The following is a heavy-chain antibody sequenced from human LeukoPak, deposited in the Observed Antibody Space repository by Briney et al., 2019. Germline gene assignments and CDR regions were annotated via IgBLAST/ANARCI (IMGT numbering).Heavy chain of an antibody. V-gene: IGHV3-64D*09. J-gene: IGHJ4*02. CDR3: VKDYNWNIFHY. Sequence: GGSLRLSCSASGLTFSSYAMHWVRQAPGKGLEYVSGISSNGGSTYYADSVKGRFTISRDNSKNTLYLQMSSLRADDTAVYYCVKDYNWNIFHYWGQGTLVTVSS. CDR1: GLTFSSYA. D-gene: IGHD1/OR15-1a*01. CDR2: ISSNGGST.